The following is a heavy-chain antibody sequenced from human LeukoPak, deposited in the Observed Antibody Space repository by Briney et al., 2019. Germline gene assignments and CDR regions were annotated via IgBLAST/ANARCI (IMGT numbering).Heavy chain of an antibody. CDR2: INPSGGST. Sequence: ASVKVSCKASGYTFTSYYMHWVRQAPGQGLEWMGIINPSGGSTSYAQKFQGRVTMTRDMSTSTDYMELSSLRSEDTAVYYCARDLPRPERYTTGWSRYWYFDLWGRGTLVTVSS. V-gene: IGHV1-46*01. CDR3: ARDLPRPERYTTGWSRYWYFDL. J-gene: IGHJ2*01. CDR1: GYTFTSYY. D-gene: IGHD6-19*01.